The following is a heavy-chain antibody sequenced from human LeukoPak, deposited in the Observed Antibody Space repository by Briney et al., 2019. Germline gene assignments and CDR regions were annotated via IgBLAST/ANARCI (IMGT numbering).Heavy chain of an antibody. CDR1: GYSFTSYW. D-gene: IGHD6-19*01. V-gene: IGHV5-51*01. Sequence: GESLQISCKGSGYSFTSYWIGWVRQLPGKGLEWMGIIYPGDSDTRYSPSFQGQVTISADKSISTAYLQWSSLKASDTAMYYCARQLGSSGWYGEGNYFDYWGQGTLVTVSS. CDR2: IYPGDSDT. CDR3: ARQLGSSGWYGEGNYFDY. J-gene: IGHJ4*02.